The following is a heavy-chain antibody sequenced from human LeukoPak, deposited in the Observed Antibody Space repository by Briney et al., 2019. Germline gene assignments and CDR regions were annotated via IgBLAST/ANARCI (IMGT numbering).Heavy chain of an antibody. V-gene: IGHV3-23*01. D-gene: IGHD1-26*01. CDR1: GFSLSSHS. Sequence: PGGSLRLSCSASGFSLSSHSMVWVRQASGKGLEWVSGILPGGSTYYADPVKGRFTISRDNSKNTLYLQLTSLKSEDTGVFYCAKGSGLGSCDFWGQGTLVTVSS. CDR3: AKGSGLGSCDF. CDR2: ILPGGST. J-gene: IGHJ4*02.